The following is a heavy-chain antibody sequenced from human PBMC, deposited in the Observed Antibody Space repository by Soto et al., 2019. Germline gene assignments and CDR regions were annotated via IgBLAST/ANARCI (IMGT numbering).Heavy chain of an antibody. CDR2: IYYSGST. CDR3: ARGDMELLPPPTPSRSYSITL. V-gene: IGHV4-39*07. Sequence: SETLSLTCTVSGGSISSSSYYWGWIRQPPGKGLEWIGSIYYSGSTYYNPSLKSRVTISVDTSKNQFSLKLSSVTAADTAVYYCARGDMELLPPPTPSRSYSITLWAQGTTFTVPS. CDR1: GGSISSSSYY. J-gene: IGHJ6*02. D-gene: IGHD1-20*01.